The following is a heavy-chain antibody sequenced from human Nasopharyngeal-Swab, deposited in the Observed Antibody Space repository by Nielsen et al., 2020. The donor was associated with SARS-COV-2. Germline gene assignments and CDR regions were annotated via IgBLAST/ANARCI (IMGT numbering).Heavy chain of an antibody. Sequence: GESLKISCTASGFNFGYFAMSWFRQAPGKGLEWVGFIRSKAYGGTTEYAASVKGRFTISRDDPTSIAYLEMNSLKTEDTAVYYCTRGNSGWYGVGHFWGQGTLVRVSS. CDR3: TRGNSGWYGVGHF. CDR2: IRSKAYGGTT. J-gene: IGHJ4*02. V-gene: IGHV3-49*03. D-gene: IGHD6-19*01. CDR1: GFNFGYFA.